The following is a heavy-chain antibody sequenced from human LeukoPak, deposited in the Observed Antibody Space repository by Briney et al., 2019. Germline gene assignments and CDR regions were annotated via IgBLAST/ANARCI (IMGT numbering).Heavy chain of an antibody. D-gene: IGHD3-10*01. CDR1: GLTVSRNY. CDR2: IYSGGST. Sequence: QPGGSLRLSCAASGLTVSRNYMSWVRQAPGKGLESVSVIYSGGSTYYADSVRGRFTISRGNSKNTLYLQMNSLRVEDTTVYYCARVGGHWGQGTLVTVSS. V-gene: IGHV3-53*01. J-gene: IGHJ4*02. CDR3: ARVGGH.